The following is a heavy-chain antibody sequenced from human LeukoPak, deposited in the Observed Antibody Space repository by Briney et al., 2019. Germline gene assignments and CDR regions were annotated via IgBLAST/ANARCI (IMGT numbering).Heavy chain of an antibody. CDR1: GFTFSDYY. CDR2: ISSSSYT. J-gene: IGHJ4*02. V-gene: IGHV3-11*05. D-gene: IGHD2-2*01. CDR3: ARGSGYCSSTSCSLFDY. Sequence: PGGSLRLSCAASGFTFSDYYMSWIRQAPGKGLEWVSYISSSSYTNYADSVKGRFTISRDNAKSSLYLQMNSLRAEDTAVYYCARGSGYCSSTSCSLFDYWGQGTLVTVSS.